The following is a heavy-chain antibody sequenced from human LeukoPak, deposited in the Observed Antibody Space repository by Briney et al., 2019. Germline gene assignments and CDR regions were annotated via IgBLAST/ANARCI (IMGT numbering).Heavy chain of an antibody. D-gene: IGHD6-19*01. Sequence: GGSLRLSCAASGFTFSSYSMNWVRQAPGKGLEWVSSISSSSSYIYYADSVKGRFTISRDNAKNSLYLQMNSLRAEDTAVYYCARVLAVAFYNWSDPWGQGTLVTVSS. CDR2: ISSSSSYI. J-gene: IGHJ5*02. V-gene: IGHV3-21*01. CDR1: GFTFSSYS. CDR3: ARVLAVAFYNWSDP.